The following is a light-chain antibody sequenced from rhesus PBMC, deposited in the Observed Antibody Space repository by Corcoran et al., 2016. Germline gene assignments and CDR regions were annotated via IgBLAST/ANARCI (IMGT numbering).Light chain of an antibody. V-gene: IGLV2-23*01. CDR3: SSYAGSNTFN. J-gene: IGLJ1*01. CDR2: EVS. CDR1: INDVGGYDY. Sequence: QAALTQHPSVSGSPGQPVTISCTGTINDVGGYDYVSWYQQHPGTAPKLMIYEVSKRPSGVSDRFSGSKSGNTASLTISGLQAEDESDYYCSSYAGSNTFNFGAGTRLTVL.